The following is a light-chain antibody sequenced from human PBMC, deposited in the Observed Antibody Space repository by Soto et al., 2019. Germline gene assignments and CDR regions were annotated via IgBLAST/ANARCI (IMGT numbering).Light chain of an antibody. CDR1: SSNIGSNY. J-gene: IGLJ3*02. Sequence: QSVLTQPPSVSGTPGQRVTISCSGSSSNIGSNYVYWYQQLPGTAPKLLIYRDNLRPSGVPDRFAGSKSGTSASLAISGLRSEDEADYYCAAWADSVSGVCGGGTKLTVL. V-gene: IGLV1-47*01. CDR3: AAWADSVSGV. CDR2: RDN.